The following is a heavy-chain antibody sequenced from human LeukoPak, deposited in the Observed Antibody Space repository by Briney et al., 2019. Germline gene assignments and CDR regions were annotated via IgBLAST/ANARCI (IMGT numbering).Heavy chain of an antibody. Sequence: GGSLRLSCAASGFTFSSYAMSWVRQAPGKGLEWVSAISGSGGSTYYADSVKGRFTISRDNSKNTLYLQMNSLRAEDTAVYYCARYCSSTSCYMGYYYYYYMDVWGKGTTVTVSS. CDR1: GFTFSSYA. CDR2: ISGSGGST. J-gene: IGHJ6*03. CDR3: ARYCSSTSCYMGYYYYYYMDV. V-gene: IGHV3-23*01. D-gene: IGHD2-2*02.